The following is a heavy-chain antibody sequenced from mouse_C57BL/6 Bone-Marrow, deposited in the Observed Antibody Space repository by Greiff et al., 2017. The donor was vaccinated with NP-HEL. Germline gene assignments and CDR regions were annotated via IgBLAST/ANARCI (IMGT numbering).Heavy chain of an antibody. CDR2: INPNNGGT. Sequence: VQLQQSGPELVKPGASVKMSCKASGYTFTDYNMHWVKQSHGKSLEWIGYINPNNGGTSYNQKFKGKATLTVNKSSNTAYMELRSLTSEDSAVYYCARLYYYGSSYLYYAMDYWGQGTSVTVSS. J-gene: IGHJ4*01. CDR1: GYTFTDYN. CDR3: ARLYYYGSSYLYYAMDY. D-gene: IGHD1-1*01. V-gene: IGHV1-22*01.